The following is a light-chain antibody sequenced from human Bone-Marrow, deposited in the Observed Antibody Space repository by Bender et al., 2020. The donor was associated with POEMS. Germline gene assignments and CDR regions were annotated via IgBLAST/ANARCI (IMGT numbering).Light chain of an antibody. Sequence: QSVLTQPPSASGTPGQRVTISCSGSNSNIGTNAVNWYQQFPGTAPKLLIYRDNQRPSGVPDRFYAFKSGTSASLGVSGLQSENEAEYYCAACEAGLSGRVFGGGPKLTVL. V-gene: IGLV1-44*01. CDR3: AACEAGLSGRV. CDR2: RDN. J-gene: IGLJ3*02. CDR1: NSNIGTNA.